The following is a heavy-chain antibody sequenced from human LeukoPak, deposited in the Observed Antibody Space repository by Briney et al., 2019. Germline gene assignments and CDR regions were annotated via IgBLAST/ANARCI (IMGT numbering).Heavy chain of an antibody. CDR3: ARTGSTSPYYYYYMDV. D-gene: IGHD2-2*01. Sequence: SETLSLTCTVSGGSISSHYWSWIRQPPGKGLEWIGYIYYSGSTNYNPSLKSRVTISVDTSKNQFSLKLSSVTAADTAVYYCARTGSTSPYYYYYMDVWGKGTTVTVSS. V-gene: IGHV4-59*11. CDR2: IYYSGST. J-gene: IGHJ6*03. CDR1: GGSISSHY.